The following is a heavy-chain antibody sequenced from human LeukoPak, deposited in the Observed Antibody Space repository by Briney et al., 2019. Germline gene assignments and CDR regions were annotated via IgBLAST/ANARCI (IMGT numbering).Heavy chain of an antibody. CDR3: AAAIAAAGTAGYGY. CDR1: GFTVSSNY. Sequence: GGSLRLSCAASGFTVSSNYMSWVRQAPGKGLEWVSVIYSGSSTYYADSVKGRFTISRHNSKNTLYLQMNSLRAEDTAVYYCAAAIAAAGTAGYGYWGQGTLVTVSS. D-gene: IGHD6-13*01. V-gene: IGHV3-53*04. J-gene: IGHJ4*02. CDR2: IYSGSST.